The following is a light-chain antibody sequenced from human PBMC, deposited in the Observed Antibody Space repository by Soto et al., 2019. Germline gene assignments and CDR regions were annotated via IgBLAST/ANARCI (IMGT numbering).Light chain of an antibody. CDR1: SSNIGSNY. Sequence: QSVLTQPPSASGTPGQRVTISCSGSSSNIGSNYVYWYQQLPGTAPKLLIYRNKQRPSGVPDRCSGSKSGTSASLAISGLRSEDEADYYCAAWDDSLSGLVFGTGTKLTVL. CDR3: AAWDDSLSGLV. V-gene: IGLV1-47*01. CDR2: RNK. J-gene: IGLJ1*01.